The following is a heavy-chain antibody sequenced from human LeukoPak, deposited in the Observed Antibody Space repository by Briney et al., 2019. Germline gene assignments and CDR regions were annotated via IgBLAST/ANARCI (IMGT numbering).Heavy chain of an antibody. V-gene: IGHV3-30*02. CDR2: IRYDGSNE. CDR3: AKNRVRLWVEIDY. Sequence: GGSLRLSCAASGFTFSNYGMHWVRQAPGKGLEWVAFIRYDGSNEYHADSVKGRFTISRDNSRNTLSLQMNSLRAEDTAVYYCAKNRVRLWVEIDYWGQGALVTVSS. CDR1: GFTFSNYG. J-gene: IGHJ4*02. D-gene: IGHD5-18*01.